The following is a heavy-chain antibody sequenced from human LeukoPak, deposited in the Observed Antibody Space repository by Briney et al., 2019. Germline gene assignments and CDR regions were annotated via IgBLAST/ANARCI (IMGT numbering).Heavy chain of an antibody. Sequence: SQTLSLTCALSGDIFSSNSAAWHWIRQSPSRGLEWLGRTYYRSKWYNDYAVSVKSRITINPDTSKNQFSLQLNSVTPEDTAVYYCARDAVEVDYYYYGMDVWGQGTTVTVSS. V-gene: IGHV6-1*01. J-gene: IGHJ6*02. D-gene: IGHD2-15*01. CDR1: GDIFSSNSAA. CDR3: ARDAVEVDYYYYGMDV. CDR2: TYYRSKWYN.